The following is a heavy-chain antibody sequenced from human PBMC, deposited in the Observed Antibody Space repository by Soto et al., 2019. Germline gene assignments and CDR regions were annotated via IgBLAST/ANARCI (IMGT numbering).Heavy chain of an antibody. CDR2: ISYSGST. CDR1: GGSISSGNYY. V-gene: IGHV4-30-4*01. Sequence: QVQLQESGPGLVKPSQTLSLTCTVSGGSISSGNYYWSWIRQPPGKGLEWIGFISYSGSTYYNLSLKGRVTISVDTSKNQFSLNLSFVTAADTAVYYCATMGTPATGLYYFDYWGQGTLVTVSS. J-gene: IGHJ4*02. D-gene: IGHD2-15*01. CDR3: ATMGTPATGLYYFDY.